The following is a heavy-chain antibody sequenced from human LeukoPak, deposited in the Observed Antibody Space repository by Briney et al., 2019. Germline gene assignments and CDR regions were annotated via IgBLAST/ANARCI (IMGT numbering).Heavy chain of an antibody. CDR3: ASGGQRYYFDY. CDR1: GFTFSSYS. Sequence: GGSLRLSCAASGFTFSSYSMNWVRQAPGKGLEWVSSISSSSSYIYYADSVKGRFTISRDNAKNSLYLQMNSLRAEDTAVYYCASGGQRYYFDYWGQGTLVTVSS. D-gene: IGHD2-15*01. V-gene: IGHV3-21*01. CDR2: ISSSSSYI. J-gene: IGHJ4*02.